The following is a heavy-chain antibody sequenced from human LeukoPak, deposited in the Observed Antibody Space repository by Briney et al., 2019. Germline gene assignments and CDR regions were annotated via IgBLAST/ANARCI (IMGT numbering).Heavy chain of an antibody. CDR1: GYSISSGYY. J-gene: IGHJ4*02. D-gene: IGHD3-22*01. Sequence: SETLSLTCTVSGYSISSGYYWGWIRQPPGKGLEWIGSIYHSGSTYYNPSLKSRVTISVDTSKNQFSLKLSSVTAADTAAYYCARDYYDSSGYYYESYFDYWGQGTLVTVSS. V-gene: IGHV4-38-2*02. CDR2: IYHSGST. CDR3: ARDYYDSSGYYYESYFDY.